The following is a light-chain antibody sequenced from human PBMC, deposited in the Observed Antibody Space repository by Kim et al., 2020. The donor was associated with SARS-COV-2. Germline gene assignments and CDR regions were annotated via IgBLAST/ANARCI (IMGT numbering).Light chain of an antibody. CDR2: DAY. Sequence: PSSLSPGERATLSCRASQSVSNYLAWYQQKPGQAPRLLIFDAYNRATGIPARFTGSGSGTDFTLTISSLEPEDYAVYYCQQRSSTFGGGTKVDIK. CDR1: QSVSNY. V-gene: IGKV3-11*01. J-gene: IGKJ4*01. CDR3: QQRSST.